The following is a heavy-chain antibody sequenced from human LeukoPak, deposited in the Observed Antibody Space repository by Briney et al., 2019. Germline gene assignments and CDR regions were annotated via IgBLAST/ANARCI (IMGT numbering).Heavy chain of an antibody. CDR1: GGSISNYY. V-gene: IGHV4-59*08. CDR3: ARHGGYSSPYLH. J-gene: IGHJ1*01. CDR2: IYYSGTT. Sequence: SETLSLTCTVSGGSISNYYWSWIRQPPGKGLECMGYIYYSGTTNYNPSLKSRVTISVDTSKNQFSLKLSSVTAADTAMYYCARHGGYSSPYLHWGQGTLVTVSS. D-gene: IGHD6-13*01.